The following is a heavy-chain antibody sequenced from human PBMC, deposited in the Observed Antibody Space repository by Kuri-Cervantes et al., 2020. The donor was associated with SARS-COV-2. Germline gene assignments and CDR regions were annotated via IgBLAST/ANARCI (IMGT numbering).Heavy chain of an antibody. V-gene: IGHV5-51*01. Sequence: GESLKISCKGSGYSFTTYWIGWVRQMPGKGLEWMGIIYPGDSDTRYSPSFQGQVTISADKSISTAYLQWSSLKASDTAMYYCARPGAVDTATFDYWAQGTLVTVSS. CDR1: GYSFTTYW. J-gene: IGHJ4*02. D-gene: IGHD5-18*01. CDR3: ARPGAVDTATFDY. CDR2: IYPGDSDT.